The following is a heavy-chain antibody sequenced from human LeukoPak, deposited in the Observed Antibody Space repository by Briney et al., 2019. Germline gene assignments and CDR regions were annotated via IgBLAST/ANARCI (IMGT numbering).Heavy chain of an antibody. D-gene: IGHD4-17*01. J-gene: IGHJ3*02. Sequence: SETLSLTCTVSGGSISSSSYYWGWIRQPPGKGLEWIGSIYYSGSTYYNPSLKSRVTISVDTSKNQFSLKLSSVTAADTAVYYCARDYPTVTNFDIWGQGTMVTASS. CDR2: IYYSGST. V-gene: IGHV4-39*07. CDR3: ARDYPTVTNFDI. CDR1: GGSISSSSYY.